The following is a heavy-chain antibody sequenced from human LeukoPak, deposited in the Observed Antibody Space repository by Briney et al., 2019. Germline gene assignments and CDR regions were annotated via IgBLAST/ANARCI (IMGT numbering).Heavy chain of an antibody. CDR3: ARVRRVTMVRGGLFDY. D-gene: IGHD3-10*01. CDR1: GFTFSSYS. Sequence: PGGSLRLSCAASGFTFSSYSMNWVRQAPGKGLEWVSSISSSSSYIYYADSVKGRFTISRDNAKNSLYLQMNSLRAEDTAVYYCARVRRVTMVRGGLFDYWGQGTLVTVSS. CDR2: ISSSSSYI. J-gene: IGHJ4*02. V-gene: IGHV3-21*01.